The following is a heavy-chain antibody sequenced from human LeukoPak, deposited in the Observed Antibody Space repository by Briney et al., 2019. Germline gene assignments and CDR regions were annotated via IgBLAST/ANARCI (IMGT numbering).Heavy chain of an antibody. Sequence: SETLSLTCTVSGGSISSGSYYWSWIRQPAGKGLEWIGRIYTSGSTNYNPSLKSRVTISVDTSKNQFSLKLSSVTAADTAVYYCASIPRGGNYFHYWGQGTLVTVSS. CDR1: GGSISSGSYY. CDR3: ASIPRGGNYFHY. CDR2: IYTSGST. V-gene: IGHV4-61*02. D-gene: IGHD2-2*02. J-gene: IGHJ4*02.